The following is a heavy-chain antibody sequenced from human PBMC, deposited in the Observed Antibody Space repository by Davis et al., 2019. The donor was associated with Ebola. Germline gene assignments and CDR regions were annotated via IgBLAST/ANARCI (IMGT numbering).Heavy chain of an antibody. D-gene: IGHD6-19*01. CDR3: ARACAAVASFDY. CDR1: GFTFSSYW. CDR2: INSDGSST. Sequence: HTGGSLRLSCAASGFTFSSYWMHWVRQAPGKGLVLVSRINSDGSSTSYADSVKGRFTISRDNAKNTLYLQMNSLRAEDTAVYYCARACAAVASFDYWGQGTLVTVSS. V-gene: IGHV3-74*01. J-gene: IGHJ4*02.